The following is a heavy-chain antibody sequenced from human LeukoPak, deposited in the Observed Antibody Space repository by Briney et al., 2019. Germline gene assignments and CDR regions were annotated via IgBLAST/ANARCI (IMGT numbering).Heavy chain of an antibody. V-gene: IGHV1-2*02. Sequence: GASVKVSCKASGYTFTGYHMHWVRQAPGQGLEWMGWINPNSGGTNYAQKFQGRVTMTRDTSISTAYMELSSLRSEDTAVYYCARGGTIFGVVPPNWFDPWGQGTLVTVSS. CDR2: INPNSGGT. CDR1: GYTFTGYH. D-gene: IGHD3-3*01. CDR3: ARGGTIFGVVPPNWFDP. J-gene: IGHJ5*02.